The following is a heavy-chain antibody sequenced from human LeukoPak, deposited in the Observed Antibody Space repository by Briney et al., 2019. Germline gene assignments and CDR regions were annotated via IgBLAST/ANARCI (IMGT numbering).Heavy chain of an antibody. Sequence: SVKVSCKASGGTFSSYAISWVRQAPGQGLEWMGRIIPIFGTANYAQKFQGRVTITTDESTSTAYMELSSLRSEDTAVYYCARFGVVVVAAQFYDYWGQGTLVTVSS. CDR3: ARFGVVVVAAQFYDY. CDR2: IIPIFGTA. V-gene: IGHV1-69*05. J-gene: IGHJ4*02. D-gene: IGHD2-15*01. CDR1: GGTFSSYA.